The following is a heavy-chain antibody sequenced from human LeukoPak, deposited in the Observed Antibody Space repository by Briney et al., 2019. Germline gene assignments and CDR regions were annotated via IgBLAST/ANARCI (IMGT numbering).Heavy chain of an antibody. CDR3: AQRTDGGTYSEG. Sequence: ASVKVSCKASGYTFTGYFMHWVRQAPGQGLEWMGWMNPNGGGTNYAQKFQGRVTMTRDTSISTAYMELTDLTSDDTAVYYCAQRTDGGTYSEGWGQGTLVTVSS. CDR1: GYTFTGYF. V-gene: IGHV1-2*02. J-gene: IGHJ4*02. D-gene: IGHD1-26*01. CDR2: MNPNGGGT.